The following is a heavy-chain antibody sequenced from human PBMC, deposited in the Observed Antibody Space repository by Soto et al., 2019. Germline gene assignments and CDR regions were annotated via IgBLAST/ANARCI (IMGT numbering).Heavy chain of an antibody. J-gene: IGHJ4*02. CDR2: ISYDGSNK. D-gene: IGHD6-19*01. Sequence: LRLSCAASGFTFSSYGMHWVRQAPGKGLEWVAVISYDGSNKYYADSVKGRFTISRDNSKNTLYLQMNSLRAEDTAVYYCAKDQWLVLSYFDYWGQGTLVTVS. V-gene: IGHV3-30*18. CDR1: GFTFSSYG. CDR3: AKDQWLVLSYFDY.